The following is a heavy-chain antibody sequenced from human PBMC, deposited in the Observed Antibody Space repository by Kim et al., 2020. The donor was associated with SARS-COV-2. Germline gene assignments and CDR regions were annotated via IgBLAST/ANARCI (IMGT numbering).Heavy chain of an antibody. D-gene: IGHD6-13*01. CDR2: IDSVSRYI. Sequence: GGSLRLSCAASGFTFSAYSMNWVRQAPGKGLEWVSSIDSVSRYIYYADSVKGRFTISRDNAKNSLFLQMYSLRAEDTAVYYCATSYHAFLIAGGNTGYWGQGTLVTVSS. V-gene: IGHV3-21*01. CDR3: ATSYHAFLIAGGNTGY. J-gene: IGHJ4*02. CDR1: GFTFSAYS.